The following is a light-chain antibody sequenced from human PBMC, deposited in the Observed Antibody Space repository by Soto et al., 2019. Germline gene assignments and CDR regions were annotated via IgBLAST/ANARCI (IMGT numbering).Light chain of an antibody. CDR3: QSYDSTLSGVV. V-gene: IGLV1-40*01. CDR1: SSNIGAGYD. CDR2: GNS. J-gene: IGLJ2*01. Sequence: QSVLTQPPSVSGAPGQRVTISCTGSSSNIGAGYDVQWYQQLPGTAPKLLIYGNSNRPSGVPDRVSGSKSGTSASLAITGLQAEDEADYYCQSYDSTLSGVVFGGGTKLTFL.